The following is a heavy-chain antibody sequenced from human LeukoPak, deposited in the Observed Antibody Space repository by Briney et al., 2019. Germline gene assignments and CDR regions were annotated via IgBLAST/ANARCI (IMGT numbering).Heavy chain of an antibody. CDR1: GGSISSYY. CDR2: IHYSGST. D-gene: IGHD1-20*01. V-gene: IGHV4-59*01. Sequence: PSETLSLTCTVSGGSISSYYWSWIRQPPGKGLEWIGYIHYSGSTNYNPSLKSRVTISVDTSKNQFSLKLSSVTAADTAVYYCARGHNWNPDYWGQGTLITVSS. J-gene: IGHJ4*02. CDR3: ARGHNWNPDY.